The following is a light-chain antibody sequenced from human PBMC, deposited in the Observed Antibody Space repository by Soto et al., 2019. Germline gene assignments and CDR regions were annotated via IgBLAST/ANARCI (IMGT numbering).Light chain of an antibody. Sequence: EIVLTQSPDTLSLSPGERATLSCRASQNFGITYLAWYQHKPGQAPRLLIYDVFSRATGIPDRFSGSGSGTDFTLTISRLEPEDFAVYYCQQYGSSRYWAFGQGTEVEVK. CDR3: QQYGSSRYWA. V-gene: IGKV3-20*01. CDR2: DVF. J-gene: IGKJ1*01. CDR1: QNFGITY.